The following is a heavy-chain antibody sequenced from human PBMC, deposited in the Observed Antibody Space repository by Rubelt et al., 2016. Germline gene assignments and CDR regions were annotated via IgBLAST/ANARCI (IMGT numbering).Heavy chain of an antibody. Sequence: QVQLQESGPGLVKPSGTLSLTCAVSGGSISSSNWWSWVRQPPGKGLEWIGEIYHSGSTNYNPSLKGRVTISVDKSKNQFALKLSSVTAADTAVYYCARDITDTAMFGDAFDIWGQGTMVTVSS. J-gene: IGHJ3*02. CDR1: GGSISSSNW. CDR3: ARDITDTAMFGDAFDI. V-gene: IGHV4-4*02. CDR2: IYHSGST. D-gene: IGHD5-18*01.